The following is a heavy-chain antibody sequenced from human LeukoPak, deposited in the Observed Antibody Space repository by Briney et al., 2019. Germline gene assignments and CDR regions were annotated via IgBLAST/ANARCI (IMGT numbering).Heavy chain of an antibody. CDR3: ARLTDEGLESSSYFDY. J-gene: IGHJ4*02. D-gene: IGHD4-11*01. Sequence: SETLSLTCTVSGGSISSSSYYWGWIRQPPGKGLEWIGSIYYSGSTYYNPSLMSRVTISVDTSKNQFSLKLSSVTAADTAVYYCARLTDEGLESSSYFDYWGQGTLVTVSS. CDR1: GGSISSSSYY. CDR2: IYYSGST. V-gene: IGHV4-39*01.